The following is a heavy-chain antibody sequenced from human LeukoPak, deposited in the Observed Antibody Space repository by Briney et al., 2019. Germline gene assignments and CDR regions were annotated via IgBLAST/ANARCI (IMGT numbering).Heavy chain of an antibody. J-gene: IGHJ4*02. Sequence: SETLSLTCAVYGGSFSGYYWSWIRQPPGKGLEWIGEINHSGSTNYNPSLKSRVTISVDTSKDQFFLKLSSVTAADTAVYYCAGAMGAAGSYYFDYWGQGTLVTVSS. CDR1: GGSFSGYY. D-gene: IGHD5-18*01. V-gene: IGHV4-34*01. CDR3: AGAMGAAGSYYFDY. CDR2: INHSGST.